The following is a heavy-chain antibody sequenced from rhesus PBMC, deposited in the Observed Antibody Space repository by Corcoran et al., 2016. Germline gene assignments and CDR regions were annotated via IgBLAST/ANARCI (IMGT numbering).Heavy chain of an antibody. Sequence: QVQLVQSGAEVKKPGSSVKVSCKSSGYTFTDYYMHWVRQAPRQGLEWMGWINPYNDNTKYAQKFQGGVTMTRDTSTSTAYMELSSLRSEDTTVYYCARLRYCSSTYCSEFDLWGPGTPITISS. CDR2: INPYNDNT. D-gene: IGHD2-15*01. CDR1: GYTFTDYY. J-gene: IGHJ2*01. CDR3: ARLRYCSSTYCSEFDL. V-gene: IGHV1S2*01.